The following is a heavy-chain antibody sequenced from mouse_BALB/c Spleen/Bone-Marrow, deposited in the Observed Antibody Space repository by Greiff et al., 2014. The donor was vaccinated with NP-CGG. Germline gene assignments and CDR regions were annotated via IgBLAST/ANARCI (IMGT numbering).Heavy chain of an antibody. V-gene: IGHV5-4*02. CDR3: ARDLITTATSFAY. CDR2: ISDGGSYT. D-gene: IGHD1-2*01. J-gene: IGHJ3*01. Sequence: EVKVEESGGGLVKPGGSLKLSCAASGFTFSDYYMYWVRQTPEKRLEWVATISDGGSYTYYPDSVNGRFTISRDNAKNNLYLQMSSLKSEDTAMYYCARDLITTATSFAYWGQGTLVTVSA. CDR1: GFTFSDYY.